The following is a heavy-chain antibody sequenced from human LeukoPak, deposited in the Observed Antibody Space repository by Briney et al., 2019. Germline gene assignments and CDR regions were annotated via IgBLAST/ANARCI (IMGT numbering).Heavy chain of an antibody. Sequence: PAETLSLTCTVSGDSISSYYWSWIRQPPGKGLEWIGYIYYSGSTNYNPSLKSRVTISVDTSKNQFSLKLSSVTAADTAVYYCARGYYGDYLNYFDYWGQGTLVTVSS. CDR3: ARGYYGDYLNYFDY. CDR2: IYYSGST. D-gene: IGHD4-17*01. V-gene: IGHV4-59*08. J-gene: IGHJ4*02. CDR1: GDSISSYY.